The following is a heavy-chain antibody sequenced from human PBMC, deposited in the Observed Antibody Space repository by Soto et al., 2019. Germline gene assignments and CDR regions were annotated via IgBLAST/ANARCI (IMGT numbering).Heavy chain of an antibody. D-gene: IGHD3-22*01. CDR3: ARSSVVPVDYFDF. CDR2: IYDSGST. V-gene: IGHV4-59*11. Sequence: SETLSLTCSVSGDSLKNHYWAWIRHSPGKGLEWIGNIYDSGSTNYSPALKSRVSMSVDTSKNLFSLKMNSVTAADTAVYYCARSSVVPVDYFDFWGQGTVVTVSS. J-gene: IGHJ4*02. CDR1: GDSLKNHY.